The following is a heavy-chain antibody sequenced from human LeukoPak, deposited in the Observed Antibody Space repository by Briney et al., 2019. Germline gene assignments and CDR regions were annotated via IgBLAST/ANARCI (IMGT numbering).Heavy chain of an antibody. CDR1: GFPLSSYA. CDR2: TSSSDPGT. D-gene: IGHD2-8*02. Sequence: GGSLRLSCAASGFPLSSYAMSWVRQASGKGLEWVSATSSSDPGTYYADSVKGRFTISRDNAKNSLYLQMNSLRAEDTAVYYCARDTGNRGFDYWGQGTLVTVSS. J-gene: IGHJ4*02. V-gene: IGHV3-21*01. CDR3: ARDTGNRGFDY.